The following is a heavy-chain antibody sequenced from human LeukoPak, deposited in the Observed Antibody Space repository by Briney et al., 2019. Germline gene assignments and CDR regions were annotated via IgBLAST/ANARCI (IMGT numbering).Heavy chain of an antibody. D-gene: IGHD6-19*01. J-gene: IGHJ4*02. Sequence: ASVRVSCKASGYTFTGYYMHWVRQAPGQGLELMGWMHPGSGDTNYAQNFQGRVTWTRDTSINTAYMELSGLTSDDTAMYYCARLPTGVAGTVDFWGQGTLVTVSS. CDR1: GYTFTGYY. CDR3: ARLPTGVAGTVDF. CDR2: MHPGSGDT. V-gene: IGHV1-2*02.